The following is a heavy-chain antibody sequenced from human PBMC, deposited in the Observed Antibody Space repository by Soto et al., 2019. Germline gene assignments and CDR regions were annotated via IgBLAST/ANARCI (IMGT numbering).Heavy chain of an antibody. Sequence: GASVKVSCKASGYTFTGYYMHWVRQAPGQGLEWMGWINPNSGGTNYAQKFQGWVTMTRDTSISTAYMELSRLRSDDTAVYYCARDPGAAVAGFDYWGQGTLVTVSS. CDR2: INPNSGGT. V-gene: IGHV1-2*04. D-gene: IGHD6-19*01. CDR1: GYTFTGYY. CDR3: ARDPGAAVAGFDY. J-gene: IGHJ4*02.